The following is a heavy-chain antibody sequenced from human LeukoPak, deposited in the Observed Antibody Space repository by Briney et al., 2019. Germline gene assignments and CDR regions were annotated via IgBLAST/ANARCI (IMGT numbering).Heavy chain of an antibody. V-gene: IGHV3-30*02. Sequence: GGSLRLSCAASGFTFSSYGMHWVRQAPGKGLEWVAFIRYDGSNKYYADSVKGRFTISRDNSKNTLYLQMNSLRAEDTAVYYCASLSGYYYGSGSYYNAGYFDYWGQGTLVTVSS. J-gene: IGHJ4*02. CDR3: ASLSGYYYGSGSYYNAGYFDY. CDR2: IRYDGSNK. CDR1: GFTFSSYG. D-gene: IGHD3-10*01.